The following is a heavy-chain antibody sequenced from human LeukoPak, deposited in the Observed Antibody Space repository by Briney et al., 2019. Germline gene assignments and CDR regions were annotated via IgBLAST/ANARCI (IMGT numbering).Heavy chain of an antibody. D-gene: IGHD6-13*01. V-gene: IGHV3-21*01. Sequence: GGSLRLSCAASGFTFSSYSMKWVRQAPGKGLEWVSSISSSSSYIYYADSVKGRFTISRDNAKNSLYLQMNSLRAEDTAVYYCARDLGRGPDAAAGFNDYWGQGTLVTVSS. CDR2: ISSSSSYI. CDR3: ARDLGRGPDAAAGFNDY. CDR1: GFTFSSYS. J-gene: IGHJ4*02.